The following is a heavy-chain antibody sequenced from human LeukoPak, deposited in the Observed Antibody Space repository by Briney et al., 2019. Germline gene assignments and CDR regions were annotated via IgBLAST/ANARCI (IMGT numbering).Heavy chain of an antibody. CDR3: ARSTGTTMFIDY. D-gene: IGHD3-10*02. Sequence: SETLSLTCTVFGGSISPYYWSWIRQPPGKGLEWLGYIYYSGNTDYNPSLKSRVAISVDTSKNQFSLKLSSVTAADTAVYYCARSTGTTMFIDYWGQGTLVTVSS. CDR2: IYYSGNT. V-gene: IGHV4-59*01. J-gene: IGHJ4*02. CDR1: GGSISPYY.